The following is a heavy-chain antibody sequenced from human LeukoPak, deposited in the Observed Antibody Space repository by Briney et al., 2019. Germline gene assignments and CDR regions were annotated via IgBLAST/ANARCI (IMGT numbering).Heavy chain of an antibody. V-gene: IGHV4-39*07. CDR1: SGSISTSNYY. D-gene: IGHD6-13*01. J-gene: IGHJ4*02. CDR2: IFYSGST. Sequence: SETLSLTCTVSSGSISTSNYYWGWVRQPPGKALEWIGNIFYSGSTYYSPSLKSRVTISLDTSRNQFSLKLNSVTAADTAVYFCARVAAAGNYYFDYWGQGTLVTVSS. CDR3: ARVAAAGNYYFDY.